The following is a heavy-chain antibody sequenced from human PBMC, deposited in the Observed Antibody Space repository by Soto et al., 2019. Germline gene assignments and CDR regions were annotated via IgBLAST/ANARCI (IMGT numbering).Heavy chain of an antibody. CDR2: VYSTGTI. J-gene: IGHJ4*02. Sequence: QVQLQESGPGLVKPSGTLSLTCSVSGGSVSGNYWSWIRQPPGKGLEWIAYVYSTGTINYNPSLQSRVSMSVDTSKNQFSLRLNSVTAADTAVYYCARHGRGGSGWYDFWGQGTLVTVSS. V-gene: IGHV4-59*08. CDR3: ARHGRGGSGWYDF. D-gene: IGHD6-19*01. CDR1: GGSVSGNY.